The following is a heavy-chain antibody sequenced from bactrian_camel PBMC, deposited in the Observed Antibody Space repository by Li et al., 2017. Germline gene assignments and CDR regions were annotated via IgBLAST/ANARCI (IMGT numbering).Heavy chain of an antibody. CDR1: GYRYRTYC. J-gene: IGHJ4*01. Sequence: HVQLVESGGGSVQAGGSLRLSCAASGYRYRTYCMGWLRQAPGKEREGVASLASDGSSIYANSLKGRFSISKDNARNWLDLQMDSLEPGDTARYYCAADRRRHGPPSLRPGDYSVWGQGTQVTVS. D-gene: IGHD2*01. V-gene: IGHV3S53*01. CDR3: AADRRRHGPPSLRPGDYSV. CDR2: LASDGSS.